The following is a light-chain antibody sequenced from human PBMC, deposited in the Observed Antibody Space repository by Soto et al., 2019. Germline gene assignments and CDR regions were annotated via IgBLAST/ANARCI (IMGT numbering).Light chain of an antibody. CDR3: QKYNSAPLS. Sequence: DIQMTQSPSSLSASLGDRVTITCRASQGIGVYLAWFQQKPGNVPRLLIYAASTLQSGVPSRFSGSGSGTYFTLIISSLQPEDVATYYCQKYNSAPLSFGGGTKVEIK. J-gene: IGKJ4*01. CDR1: QGIGVY. CDR2: AAS. V-gene: IGKV1-27*01.